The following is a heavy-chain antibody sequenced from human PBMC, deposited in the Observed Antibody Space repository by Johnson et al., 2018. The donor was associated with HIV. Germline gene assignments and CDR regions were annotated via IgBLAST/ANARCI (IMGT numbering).Heavy chain of an antibody. V-gene: IGHV3-9*01. CDR1: GFTFDEYA. D-gene: IGHD5-24*01. J-gene: IGHJ3*02. Sequence: EVQLVESGGGLVKPGGSLRLSCAASGFTFDEYAMHWVRQPPGKGLEWVSGITWNSGYIGYADSVKGRFTISRDNAKNSLYLQMNSLRAEDTAVYYCAGGRDGYNFGAFDIWGQGTMVTVSS. CDR3: AGGRDGYNFGAFDI. CDR2: ITWNSGYI.